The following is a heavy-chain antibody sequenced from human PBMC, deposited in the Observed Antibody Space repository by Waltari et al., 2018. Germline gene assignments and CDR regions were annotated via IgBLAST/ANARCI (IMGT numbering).Heavy chain of an antibody. V-gene: IGHV5-51*01. CDR1: GYSFTSYW. CDR3: ARTVIGAVVPDSIDY. D-gene: IGHD2-2*01. Sequence: EVQLVQSGAEVKKPGESLKISCKGSGYSFTSYWLGWVRQLPGKGLEWMGIIYPGDSDTRYSPSFQGQVTISADKSISTAYLQWSSLKASDTAMYYCARTVIGAVVPDSIDYWGQGTLVTVSS. CDR2: IYPGDSDT. J-gene: IGHJ4*02.